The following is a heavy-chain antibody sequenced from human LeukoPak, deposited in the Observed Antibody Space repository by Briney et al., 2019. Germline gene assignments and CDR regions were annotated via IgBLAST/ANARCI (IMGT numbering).Heavy chain of an antibody. D-gene: IGHD3-10*01. V-gene: IGHV4-59*01. CDR3: AWLRGANPYYYYMDV. CDR2: IYYSGST. Sequence: SETLSLTCTVSGGSISSYYWSWIRQPPGKGLEWIGYIYYSGSTNYNPSLKSRVTISVDTSKNQFSLKLSSVTAADTAVYYCAWLRGANPYYYYMDVWGKGTTVTVSS. J-gene: IGHJ6*03. CDR1: GGSISSYY.